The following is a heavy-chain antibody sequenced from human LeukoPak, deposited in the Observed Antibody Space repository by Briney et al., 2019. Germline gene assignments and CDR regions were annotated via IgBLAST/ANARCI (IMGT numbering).Heavy chain of an antibody. CDR3: ARVNRGDAFDI. CDR2: ISSSSSYI. CDR1: GFTFSSYS. D-gene: IGHD3-16*02. Sequence: PGGSLRLSCAASGFTFSSYSMNWVRQAPGKGLEWVSSISSSSSYIYYADSLKGRFTISRDNSKNTLYLQMNSLRAEDTAVYYCARVNRGDAFDIWGQGTLVTVSS. V-gene: IGHV3-21*01. J-gene: IGHJ3*02.